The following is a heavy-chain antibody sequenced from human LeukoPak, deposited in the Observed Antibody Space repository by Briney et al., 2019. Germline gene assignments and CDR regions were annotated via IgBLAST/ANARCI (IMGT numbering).Heavy chain of an antibody. Sequence: GGSLRLSCAASGFTFSSYEMNWVRQAPGKGLEWVSYISSSGRTIYYADSVKGRFTISRDNTKNSLYLQMNSLRAEDPAVYYCARGNQYYSSGYSMDFWGQGTLVTVSS. CDR1: GFTFSSYE. V-gene: IGHV3-48*03. CDR2: ISSSGRTI. J-gene: IGHJ4*02. CDR3: ARGNQYYSSGYSMDF. D-gene: IGHD3-22*01.